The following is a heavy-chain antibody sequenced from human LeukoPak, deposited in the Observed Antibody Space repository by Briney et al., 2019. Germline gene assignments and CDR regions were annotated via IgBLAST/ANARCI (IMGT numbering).Heavy chain of an antibody. CDR1: GFTFSTYA. D-gene: IGHD2-2*01. CDR2: ISGSGGGT. Sequence: GGSLRLSCAASGFTFSTYAMSWVRQAAGKGLEWVSLISGSGGGTYYADSVKGRFTISRDNSKNTLYLQLNSLRVEDTAVYYCARIGHDLYQTFDSWGHGTLITVSS. J-gene: IGHJ5*01. V-gene: IGHV3-23*01. CDR3: ARIGHDLYQTFDS.